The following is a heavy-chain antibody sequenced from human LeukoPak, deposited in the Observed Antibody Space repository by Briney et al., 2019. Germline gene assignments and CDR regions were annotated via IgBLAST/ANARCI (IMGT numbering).Heavy chain of an antibody. CDR3: ARGAVRGGTNFDY. J-gene: IGHJ4*02. CDR1: GDRVSGSPAG. Sequence: QSPSLTCAMPGDRVSGSPAGWDWTRHSPSRGLEWLAGAYYRSKWFIDSALSVKGRITITPDTSKNQFSLQLNSVTAEDTAVYYCARGAVRGGTNFDYWGQGTLVTVSS. D-gene: IGHD3-10*01. CDR2: AYYRSKWFI. V-gene: IGHV6-1*01.